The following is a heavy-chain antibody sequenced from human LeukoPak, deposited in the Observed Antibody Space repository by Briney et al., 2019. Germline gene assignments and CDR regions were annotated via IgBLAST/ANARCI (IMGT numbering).Heavy chain of an antibody. V-gene: IGHV3-23*01. D-gene: IGHD1-26*01. CDR1: GFTFSSYA. CDR3: AKDLSGSYYVADY. Sequence: GGSLRLSCAVSGFTFSSYAMSWVRQAPGKGLEWVSAISGSGGSTYYADSVKGRFTISRDNSKNTLYLQMNSLRAEDTAVYYCAKDLSGSYYVADYWGQGTLVTVSS. J-gene: IGHJ4*02. CDR2: ISGSGGST.